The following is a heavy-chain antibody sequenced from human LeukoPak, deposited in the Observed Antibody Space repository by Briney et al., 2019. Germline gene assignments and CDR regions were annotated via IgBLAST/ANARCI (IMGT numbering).Heavy chain of an antibody. CDR3: ARDDPSPGYSSGWPYFDY. CDR1: GFTFSSYS. CDR2: ISSSSSYI. D-gene: IGHD6-19*01. J-gene: IGHJ4*02. V-gene: IGHV3-21*01. Sequence: GGSLRLSCAASGFTFSSYSMNWVRQAPGKGLEWVSSISSSSSYIYYADSVKGRFTISRDNAKNSLYLQMNRLRAEDTAVYYCARDDPSPGYSSGWPYFDYWGQGTLVTVSS.